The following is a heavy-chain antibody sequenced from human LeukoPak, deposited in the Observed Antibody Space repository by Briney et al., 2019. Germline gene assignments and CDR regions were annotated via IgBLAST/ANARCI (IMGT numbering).Heavy chain of an antibody. CDR1: GFTFSSYG. CDR3: AKDGISCWYPDYYYMDV. CDR2: IWYDGSNK. J-gene: IGHJ6*03. Sequence: GRSLRLSCAASGFTFSSYGMHWVRQAPGKGLEWVAVIWYDGSNKYYADSVKGRFTISRDNSKNTLYLQMNSLRAEDTAVYYCAKDGISCWYPDYYYMDVWGKGTTVTVSS. V-gene: IGHV3-33*06. D-gene: IGHD6-19*01.